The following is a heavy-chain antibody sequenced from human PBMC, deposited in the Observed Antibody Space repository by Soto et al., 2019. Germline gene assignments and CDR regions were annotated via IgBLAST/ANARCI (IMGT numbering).Heavy chain of an antibody. CDR3: ARSANYDSGGFYHYFDW. CDR1: GFTFSSYG. CDR2: IWYDGSNK. V-gene: IGHV3-33*01. J-gene: IGHJ4*02. D-gene: IGHD3-22*01. Sequence: GGSLRLSCAASGFTFSSYGMHWVRQAPGKGLEWVAVIWYDGSNKYYVDSVKGRFTISRDNSKNTLYLQMNSLRAEDTAVYYCARSANYDSGGFYHYFDWWGQGSQVTVS.